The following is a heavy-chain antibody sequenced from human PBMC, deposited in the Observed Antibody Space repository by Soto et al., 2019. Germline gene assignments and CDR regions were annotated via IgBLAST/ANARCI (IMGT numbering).Heavy chain of an antibody. CDR2: IHHSGST. J-gene: IGHJ1*01. CDR1: GGSISSGGYY. Sequence: QVQLQESGPGLVKASQTLSLTCNVSGGSISSGGYYWTWIRQHPGKGLEWIGNIHHSGSTFYNPSHKTRLALSGDTSKNQFSLKLSSVTAADTAVYFCVRGVLSWGQGTLVTVSS. V-gene: IGHV4-31*03. D-gene: IGHD3-10*01. CDR3: VRGVLS.